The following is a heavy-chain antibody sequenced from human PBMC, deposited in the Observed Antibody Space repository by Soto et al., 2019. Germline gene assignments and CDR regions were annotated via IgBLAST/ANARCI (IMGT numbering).Heavy chain of an antibody. Sequence: QVQLVQSGAEVKKPGASVKVSCKASGYTFTGHYMHWVRQAPGQGLEWMGWINPNSGGTVYAQKFQGWVTITRDTSISTAYMELSRLTSDDTAIYYCVRPVGVGATKSDGFDIWGQGTMVTVSS. CDR3: VRPVGVGATKSDGFDI. CDR1: GYTFTGHY. CDR2: INPNSGGT. V-gene: IGHV1-2*04. J-gene: IGHJ3*02. D-gene: IGHD1-26*01.